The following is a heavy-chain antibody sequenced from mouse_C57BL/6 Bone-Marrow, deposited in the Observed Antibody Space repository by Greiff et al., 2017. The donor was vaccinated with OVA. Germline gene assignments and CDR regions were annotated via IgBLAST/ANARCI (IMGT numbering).Heavy chain of an antibody. CDR2: IYPRRGNT. J-gene: IGHJ2*01. V-gene: IGHV1-81*01. Sequence: VQLQQSGAELARPGASVKLSCKASGYTFTSYGISWVKQRTGRGLEWIGEIYPRRGNTYYNEKFKGKATLTADKSSSTGNMERRSLTSEDSAVYFGARGGAGVATRDFDYWGQGTTLTVSS. D-gene: IGHD1-1*01. CDR3: ARGGAGVATRDFDY. CDR1: GYTFTSYG.